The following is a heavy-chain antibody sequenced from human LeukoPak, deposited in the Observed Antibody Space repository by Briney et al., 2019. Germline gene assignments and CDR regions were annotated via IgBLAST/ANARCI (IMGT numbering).Heavy chain of an antibody. CDR1: GGSFSGYY. D-gene: IGHD3-22*01. CDR3: ARGGPRKITMISI. J-gene: IGHJ3*02. V-gene: IGHV4-34*01. CDR2: INHSGNA. Sequence: SETLSLTCAVSGGSFSGYYWTWIRQPPGKGLEWIGEINHSGNANYNPSLKSRVTISLDMSENHFSLKLTSVTAADTAVYYCARGGPRKITMISIWGQGTMVTVSS.